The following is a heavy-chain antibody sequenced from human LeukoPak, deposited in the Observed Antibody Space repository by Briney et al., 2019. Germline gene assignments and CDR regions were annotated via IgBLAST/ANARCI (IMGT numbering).Heavy chain of an antibody. CDR1: GFTFSSYW. D-gene: IGHD5-12*01. Sequence: QAGGSLRLSCAASGFTFSSYWMSWVRQAPGKGLEWVANIKQDGSEKYYVDSVKGRFTISRDNAKNSLYLQMNSLRAEDTAVYYCARTRTVYSGYDTNYYYYMDVWGKGTTVTVSS. V-gene: IGHV3-7*01. CDR3: ARTRTVYSGYDTNYYYYMDV. CDR2: IKQDGSEK. J-gene: IGHJ6*03.